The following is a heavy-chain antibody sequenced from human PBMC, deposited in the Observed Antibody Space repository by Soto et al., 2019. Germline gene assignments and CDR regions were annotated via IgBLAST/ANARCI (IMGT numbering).Heavy chain of an antibody. CDR3: ARYGYSSSWLYNWFDP. V-gene: IGHV4-61*01. CDR2: IYYSGST. J-gene: IGHJ5*02. CDR1: GGSVSSGSYY. D-gene: IGHD6-13*01. Sequence: PSETLSLTCTVSGGSVSSGSYYWSWIRQPPGKGLEWIGYIYYSGSTNYNPSLKSRVTISVDTSKNQFSLKPSSVTAADTAVYYCARYGYSSSWLYNWFDPWGQGTLVTVSS.